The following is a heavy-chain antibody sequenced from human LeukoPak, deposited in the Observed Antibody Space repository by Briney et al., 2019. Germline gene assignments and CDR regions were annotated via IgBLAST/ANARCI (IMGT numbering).Heavy chain of an antibody. J-gene: IGHJ4*02. Sequence: PSETLSLTCTVSGGSISSHYWSWIRQPAGKGLEWIGRIYTSGSTNYNPSLKSRVTMSVDTSKNQFSLKLSSVTAADTAVYYCARDRAGVFGVVIIDYWGQGTLVTVSS. V-gene: IGHV4-4*07. CDR2: IYTSGST. CDR1: GGSISSHY. D-gene: IGHD3-3*01. CDR3: ARDRAGVFGVVIIDY.